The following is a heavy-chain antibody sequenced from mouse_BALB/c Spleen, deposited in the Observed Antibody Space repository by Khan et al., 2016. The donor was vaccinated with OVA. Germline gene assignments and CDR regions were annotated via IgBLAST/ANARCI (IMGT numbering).Heavy chain of an antibody. CDR3: ARSGTAYFAY. J-gene: IGHJ2*01. V-gene: IGHV1-61*01. CDR1: GYTFTSYW. CDR2: IDPSDSEV. Sequence: QVQLQQPGAELVRPGASVKLSCRPSGYTFTSYWVNWVRQRPGQGLEWIGMIDPSDSEVYYNQIFEDKATLTVAKSSSTAYMQLSSLTSEDSAVYYCARSGTAYFAYWGPGTTLTVSS. D-gene: IGHD1-2*01.